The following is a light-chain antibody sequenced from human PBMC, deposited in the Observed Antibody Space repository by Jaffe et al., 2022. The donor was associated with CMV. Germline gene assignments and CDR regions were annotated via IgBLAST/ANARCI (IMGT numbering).Light chain of an antibody. J-gene: IGKJ5*01. CDR2: LTS. CDR1: HIITSG. V-gene: IGKV1-39*01. CDR3: QQNSSLPII. Sequence: DIQMTQSPPSLSASVGDTVTIICRASHIITSGLNWYQQKPGKSPKLLISLTSNLQSGVPSRFSGSGSGTDFSLTISGLQPEDFATYYCQQNSSLPIIFGQGTRLETK.